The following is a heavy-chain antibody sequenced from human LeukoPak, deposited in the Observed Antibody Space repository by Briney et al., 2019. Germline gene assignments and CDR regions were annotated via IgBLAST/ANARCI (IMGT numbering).Heavy chain of an antibody. CDR1: GFTFSSYS. D-gene: IGHD5-12*01. CDR2: ISSSSSYI. CDR3: ASHSVWSGYDYTRGAFDY. J-gene: IGHJ4*02. V-gene: IGHV3-21*01. Sequence: PGGSLRLSCAASGFTFSSYSMNWVRQAPGKGLEWVSSISSSSSYIYYADSVKGRFTISRDNAKNSLYLQMNSLRAEDTAVYYCASHSVWSGYDYTRGAFDYWGQGTLVTVSS.